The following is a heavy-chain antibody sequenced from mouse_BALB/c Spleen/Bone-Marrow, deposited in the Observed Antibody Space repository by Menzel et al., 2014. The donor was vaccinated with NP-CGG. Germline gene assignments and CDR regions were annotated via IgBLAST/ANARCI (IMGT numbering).Heavy chain of an antibody. Sequence: EVQGVGAGGGLVKPGGYLKLSCADSGFAFSNYVMSWVRQTPERWLEWVASITSGDDTYNPDSVKGRFTISRDNARDTLYLQMSSLRSEDTAIYYCVRVIYGNYGVSAMDHWAQCTPVTFS. CDR3: VRVIYGNYGVSAMDH. D-gene: IGHD2-1*01. CDR2: ITSGDDT. V-gene: IGHV5-6-5*01. CDR1: GFAFSNYV. J-gene: IGHJ4*01.